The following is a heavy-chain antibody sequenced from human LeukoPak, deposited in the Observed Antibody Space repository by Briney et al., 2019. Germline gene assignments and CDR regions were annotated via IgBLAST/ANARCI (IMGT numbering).Heavy chain of an antibody. V-gene: IGHV4-39*07. Sequence: SETLSLTCTVSGGSITSSNYYWGWIRQPPGKGLEWIGSIYYSGSTYYNPSLSSLKSRVTISVDTSKNRFSLKLSSVTAADTAVYYCARDLAGIAVAAPPFDYWGQGTLVTVSS. D-gene: IGHD6-19*01. J-gene: IGHJ4*02. CDR3: ARDLAGIAVAAPPFDY. CDR2: IYYSGST. CDR1: GGSITSSNYY.